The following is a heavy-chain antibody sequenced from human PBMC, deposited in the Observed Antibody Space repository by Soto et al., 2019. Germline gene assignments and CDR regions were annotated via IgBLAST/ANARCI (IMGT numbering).Heavy chain of an antibody. CDR2: IYCDDDK. D-gene: IGHD3-3*01. CDR1: GFSLSTSGVG. Sequence: QITLKESGPTLVKPTQTLTLTCTFSGFSLSTSGVGVGWIRQPPGKALEWLALIYCDDDKRYSPSLKSMLTITTHTPKNQVVLTMTNMDPVHTAAYYCAHRRGSNYDFWSGYFRARDAFDIWGQGTMVTVSS. J-gene: IGHJ3*02. V-gene: IGHV2-5*02. CDR3: AHRRGSNYDFWSGYFRARDAFDI.